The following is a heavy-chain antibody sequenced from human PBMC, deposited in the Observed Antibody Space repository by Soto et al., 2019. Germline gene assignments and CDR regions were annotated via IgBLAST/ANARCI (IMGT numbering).Heavy chain of an antibody. Sequence: QLQLQESGPGLVKPSETLSLTCTVSGGSISSSSYYWGWIRQPPGKGLEWIGSIYYSGSTYYNPSLKSRVTISVDTSKNQFSLKLSSVTAADTAVYYCARHEEWIQLEWFDPWGQGTLVTVSS. CDR1: GGSISSSSYY. CDR2: IYYSGST. D-gene: IGHD5-18*01. CDR3: ARHEEWIQLEWFDP. J-gene: IGHJ5*02. V-gene: IGHV4-39*01.